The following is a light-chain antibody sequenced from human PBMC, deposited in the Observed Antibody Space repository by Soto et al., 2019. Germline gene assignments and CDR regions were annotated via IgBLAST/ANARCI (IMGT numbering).Light chain of an antibody. V-gene: IGLV2-14*01. Sequence: LTQPASVSGSPGQSITISCTGTSSDVGGYNYVSWYQQHPGKAPKLMIYEVSNRPSGVSNRFSGSKSGNTASLTISGLQAEEEADYYCSSYTSSSTYVFGTGTRSPS. CDR2: EVS. J-gene: IGLJ1*01. CDR3: SSYTSSSTYV. CDR1: SSDVGGYNY.